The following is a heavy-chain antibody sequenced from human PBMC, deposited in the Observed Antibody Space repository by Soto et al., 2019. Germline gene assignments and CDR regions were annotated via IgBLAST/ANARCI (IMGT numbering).Heavy chain of an antibody. CDR1: GFTFSSYV. CDR2: ISISSSTR. V-gene: IGHV3-48*02. Sequence: EVQLVESGGGLVQPGGSLRLSCAASGFTFSSYVINWLRQAPGKGMEWVSYISISSSTRYYAYSVRGRFTISRDNANNSLSLQMNSLRDEDTAVYYCARGGGFFDYWGQGTLVTVSS. J-gene: IGHJ4*02. D-gene: IGHD3-10*01. CDR3: ARGGGFFDY.